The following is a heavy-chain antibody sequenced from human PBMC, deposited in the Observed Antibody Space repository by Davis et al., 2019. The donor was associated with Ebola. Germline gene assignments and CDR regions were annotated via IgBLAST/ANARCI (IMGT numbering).Heavy chain of an antibody. CDR3: VREDWNHRGFLY. CDR1: GFTFSTYS. V-gene: IGHV3-48*02. D-gene: IGHD1-1*01. Sequence: PSETLSLTCAASGFTFSTYSMNWIRQAPGKGLEWVSFISYPSNIIYYADSVRGRFTISRDNAKNSLYLQMNSLRDEDTAVYYCVREDWNHRGFLYWGQGTLVTVSS. J-gene: IGHJ4*02. CDR2: ISYPSNII.